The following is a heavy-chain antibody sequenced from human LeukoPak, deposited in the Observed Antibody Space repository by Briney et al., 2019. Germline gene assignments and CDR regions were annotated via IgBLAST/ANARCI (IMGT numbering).Heavy chain of an antibody. CDR3: ARVRVDYYDSSGYYSVWYYYYYMDV. CDR1: GFTLSSYV. D-gene: IGHD3-22*01. J-gene: IGHJ6*03. Sequence: PGGSLRLSCAASGFTLSSYVMHWVRQAPGEGLEWVALISYDGSNKYYADSVKGRFTISRDNSKNTLYLQMNSLRAEDTAVYYCARVRVDYYDSSGYYSVWYYYYYMDVWGKGTTVTISS. V-gene: IGHV3-30*14. CDR2: ISYDGSNK.